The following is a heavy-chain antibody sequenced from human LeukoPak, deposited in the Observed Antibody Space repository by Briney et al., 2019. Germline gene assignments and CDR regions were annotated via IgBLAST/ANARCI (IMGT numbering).Heavy chain of an antibody. CDR1: GGSISSSSYY. V-gene: IGHV4-39*07. CDR2: IYHSGSA. D-gene: IGHD3-10*01. J-gene: IGHJ4*02. CDR3: ATGGYGSGSYYSFDY. Sequence: PSETLSLTCTVSGGSISSSSYYWGWIRQPPGKGLEWIGSIYHSGSAYYNPSLKSRVTISVDTSKNQFSLKLSSVTAADTAVYYCATGGYGSGSYYSFDYWGQGTLVTVSS.